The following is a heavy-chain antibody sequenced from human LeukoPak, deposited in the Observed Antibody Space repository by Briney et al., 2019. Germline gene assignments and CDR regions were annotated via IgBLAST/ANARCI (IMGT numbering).Heavy chain of an antibody. Sequence: PGGSLRLSCEASGFSLSSYFISWIRQAPGKGLERISYITNTGRSTNYADAVKGRFTISRDNGKQSVYLEMTDLRAEDTAVYYCAREASGNYHVFDSWGQGTLVIVSS. D-gene: IGHD6-25*01. CDR1: GFSLSSYF. V-gene: IGHV3-11*04. J-gene: IGHJ4*02. CDR2: ITNTGRST. CDR3: AREASGNYHVFDS.